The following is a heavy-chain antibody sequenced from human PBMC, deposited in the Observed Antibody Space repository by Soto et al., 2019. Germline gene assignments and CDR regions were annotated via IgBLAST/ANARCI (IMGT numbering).Heavy chain of an antibody. J-gene: IGHJ3*01. CDR2: SSGSGDST. V-gene: IGHV3-23*01. Sequence: GGSLRLSCAASGFTFSSYAMSWFRQAPGKGLEWVSSSSGSGDSTYYTDSAKGRFTISRDDSKNTLYLQMSSLRAEDTALYYCARDLGRPVGSLKNDALNVWGQGTMVTVSS. CDR3: ARDLGRPVGSLKNDALNV. CDR1: GFTFSSYA. D-gene: IGHD1-26*01.